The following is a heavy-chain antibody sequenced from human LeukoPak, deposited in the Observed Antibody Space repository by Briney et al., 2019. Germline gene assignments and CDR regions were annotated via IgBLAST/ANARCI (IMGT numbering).Heavy chain of an antibody. CDR2: IRYDGSNK. V-gene: IGHV3-30*02. CDR3: ATYRQVLLPFES. CDR1: GFTFSSYG. D-gene: IGHD2-8*02. Sequence: GGSLRLSCAASGFTFSSYGMHWVRQAPGKGLEWVAFIRYDGSNKYYADSVKGRFTISRDNSKNTLSLQMNSLRAEDTAIYYCATYRQVLLPFESWGQGTLVTVSS. J-gene: IGHJ4*02.